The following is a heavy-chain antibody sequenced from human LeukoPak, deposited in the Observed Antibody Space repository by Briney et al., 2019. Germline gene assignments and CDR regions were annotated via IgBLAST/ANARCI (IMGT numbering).Heavy chain of an antibody. CDR2: IYYSGRT. V-gene: IGHV4-39*01. CDR1: GCSFSSSSYY. CDR3: ARHNKAFDI. D-gene: IGHD2/OR15-2a*01. J-gene: IGHJ3*02. Sequence: PSETLSLTCSVSGCSFSSSSYYWGWIRQPPGKGLEWIGSIYYSGRTYYNPSLKSRVTISVDTSKSQFSLKLSSVTAADTAVYYCARHNKAFDIWGQGTMVTVSS.